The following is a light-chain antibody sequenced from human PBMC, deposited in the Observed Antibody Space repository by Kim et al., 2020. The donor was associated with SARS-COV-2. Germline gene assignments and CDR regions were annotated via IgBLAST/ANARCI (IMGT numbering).Light chain of an antibody. J-gene: IGKJ2*01. V-gene: IGKV1-39*01. CDR3: QQSDITPYT. Sequence: DIQMTQSPSPPSASVGDRVTITCRASRSIGNHLNWYQQRPGKAPNLLIYAASNLQTGVSSRFSGSESGTDFTLSIRNLQPEDSATYYCQQSDITPYTFGQGTKLEI. CDR2: AAS. CDR1: RSIGNH.